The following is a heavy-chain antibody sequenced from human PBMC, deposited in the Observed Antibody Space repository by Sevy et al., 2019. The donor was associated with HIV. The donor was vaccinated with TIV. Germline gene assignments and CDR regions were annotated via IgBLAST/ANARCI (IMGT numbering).Heavy chain of an antibody. CDR3: AREAQNPDDYSNQYYFDY. Sequence: QSQTLSLTCAVYGGSFSGYYWSWIRQPPGKGLEWIGEINHSGSTNYNPSLKSRVTISVDTSKNQFSLKLSSVTAADTAVYYCAREAQNPDDYSNQYYFDYWGQGTLVTVSS. J-gene: IGHJ4*02. CDR2: INHSGST. V-gene: IGHV4-34*01. D-gene: IGHD4-4*01. CDR1: GGSFSGYY.